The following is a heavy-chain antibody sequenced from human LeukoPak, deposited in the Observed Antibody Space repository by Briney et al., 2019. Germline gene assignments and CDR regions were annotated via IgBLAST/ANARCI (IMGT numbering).Heavy chain of an antibody. J-gene: IGHJ4*02. CDR3: ARGGESSGYYYADY. Sequence: GGCPRLSCAVSGFTVSSNYMSWVRQAPGKGLEWVSVIFSGGSTYYADSVKGRFTIPRDDSKNTVYLQMNSLRAEDTSVYFCARGGESSGYYYADYWGQGTLVTVSP. V-gene: IGHV3-66*01. D-gene: IGHD3-22*01. CDR2: IFSGGST. CDR1: GFTVSSNY.